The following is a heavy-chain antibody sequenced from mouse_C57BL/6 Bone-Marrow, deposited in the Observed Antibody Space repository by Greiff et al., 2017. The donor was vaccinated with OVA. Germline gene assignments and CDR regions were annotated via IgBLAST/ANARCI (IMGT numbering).Heavy chain of an antibody. CDR3: ASPITTVEGFDV. Sequence: VQLQQSGAELVKPGASVKVSCKASGYTFTSSWMHWVKQRPGHGLEWIGRIHPSDSDTNYNQKFTGKATLTVAKSSTTASIHLTSLTSEGSAVYYCASPITTVEGFDVWGTGTTVTVSS. V-gene: IGHV1-74*01. J-gene: IGHJ1*03. CDR2: IHPSDSDT. D-gene: IGHD1-1*01. CDR1: GYTFTSSW.